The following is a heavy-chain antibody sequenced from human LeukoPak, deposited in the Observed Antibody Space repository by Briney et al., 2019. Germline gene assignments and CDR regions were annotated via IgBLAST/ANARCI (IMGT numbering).Heavy chain of an antibody. CDR2: INHSGST. Sequence: PSETLSLTCAAYGGSFSGYYWTWIRQPPGKRLEWIGEINHSGSTNYNPSLKSRVTMSVDTSKNQFSLKVNSVTAADMAVYYCARGGSGWFQDSWGQGTLVTVSS. CDR3: ARGGSGWFQDS. CDR1: GGSFSGYY. J-gene: IGHJ4*02. D-gene: IGHD6-19*01. V-gene: IGHV4-34*01.